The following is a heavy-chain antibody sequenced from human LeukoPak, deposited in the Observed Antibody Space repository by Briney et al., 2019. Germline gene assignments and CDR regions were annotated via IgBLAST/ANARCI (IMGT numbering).Heavy chain of an antibody. D-gene: IGHD6-19*01. CDR3: ASLERSSGWTNWFDP. CDR1: GFSFITYN. V-gene: IGHV3-48*04. J-gene: IGHJ5*02. CDR2: ISSSSGTI. Sequence: QSGGSLRLSCAASGFSFITYNMNWVRQAPGKGLEWVSYISSSSGTIYYADSVKGRFSISRDNAKNSLYLQMNSLRAEDTAVYYCASLERSSGWTNWFDPWGQGTLVTVSS.